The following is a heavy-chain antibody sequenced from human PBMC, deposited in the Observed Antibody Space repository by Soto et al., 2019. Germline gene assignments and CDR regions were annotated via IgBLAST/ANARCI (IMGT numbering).Heavy chain of an antibody. CDR1: GLTVSSNY. CDR3: ARGGNTHFDY. CDR2: IYSGGAT. Sequence: EVQLVESGGGLIQPGGSLRLSCAASGLTVSSNYMSWVRQAPGRGLEWISVIYSGGATYYTDSLKGRFTISRDNSKNTLYLQMNSLRAEDTAVYYCARGGNTHFDYWGQGTLVTVSS. V-gene: IGHV3-53*01. D-gene: IGHD2-2*02. J-gene: IGHJ4*02.